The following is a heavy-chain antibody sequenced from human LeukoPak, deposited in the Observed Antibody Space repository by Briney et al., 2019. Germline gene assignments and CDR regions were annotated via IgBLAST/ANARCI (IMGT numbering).Heavy chain of an antibody. V-gene: IGHV3-7*01. CDR3: ARDLDY. J-gene: IGHJ4*02. CDR2: IKFDGSDK. Sequence: PGGSLRLSCAASGFTFSNYWISWVRQAPGKGLEWVANIKFDGSDKFYVDSVKGRFTISRDNAKNSLYLQMNSLRAEDTAVYYCARDLDYWGQGTLVTVSS. CDR1: GFTFSNYW.